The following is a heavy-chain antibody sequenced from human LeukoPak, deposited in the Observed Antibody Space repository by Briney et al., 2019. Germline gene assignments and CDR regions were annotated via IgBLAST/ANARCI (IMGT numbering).Heavy chain of an antibody. J-gene: IGHJ3*02. V-gene: IGHV3-30*04. CDR3: AKDVYSVVVAAPI. Sequence: GRSLRLSCAASGFTLSSYAMHWVRQAPGKGLEWVAVISYDGSNKYYADSVKGRFTISRDNSKNTLYLQMNSLRAEDTAVYYCAKDVYSVVVAAPIWGQGTMVTVSS. D-gene: IGHD2-15*01. CDR2: ISYDGSNK. CDR1: GFTLSSYA.